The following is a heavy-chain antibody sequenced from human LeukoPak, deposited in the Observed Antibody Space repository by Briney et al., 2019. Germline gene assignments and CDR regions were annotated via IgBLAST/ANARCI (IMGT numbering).Heavy chain of an antibody. D-gene: IGHD1-26*01. CDR1: GFTFSNFG. CDR3: AKDISYYENAFDI. CDR2: ISYDGSNK. J-gene: IGHJ3*02. Sequence: PGGSLRLSCAASGFTFSNFGMHWVRQAPGKGLEWVAIISYDGSNKYYADSVKGRFTISRDNSKNTLHLQMNSLRAEDTAVYYCAKDISYYENAFDIWGQGTMVTVSS. V-gene: IGHV3-30*18.